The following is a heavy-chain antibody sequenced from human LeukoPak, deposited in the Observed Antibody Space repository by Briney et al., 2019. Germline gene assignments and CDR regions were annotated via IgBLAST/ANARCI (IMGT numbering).Heavy chain of an antibody. CDR1: GGSFSSYY. CDR3: AEYTMVRGIIADY. J-gene: IGHJ4*02. D-gene: IGHD3-10*01. Sequence: KSSETLSLTCAVYGGSFSSYYWSWIRQPPGKGLEWIGEINHSGGTIYNPSLKSRVTISVDTSQNQFSLKLSSVTAADTAVYYCAEYTMVRGIIADYWGQGMLVTVSS. CDR2: INHSGGT. V-gene: IGHV4-34*01.